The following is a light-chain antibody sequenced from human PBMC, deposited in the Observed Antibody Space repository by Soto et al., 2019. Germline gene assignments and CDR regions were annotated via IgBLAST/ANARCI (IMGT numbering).Light chain of an antibody. Sequence: DIVMTQSPDSLAVSLGERATINCKSSQSVLSSSNNKNYLAWYQQTPGQPPKLLIYWASTRESGVPDRSSGSGSASDFTLTISSLEAEDVAVYYCQQYYSHPYTFGQGTKLEIK. CDR2: WAS. CDR1: QSVLSSSNNKNY. CDR3: QQYYSHPYT. J-gene: IGKJ2*01. V-gene: IGKV4-1*01.